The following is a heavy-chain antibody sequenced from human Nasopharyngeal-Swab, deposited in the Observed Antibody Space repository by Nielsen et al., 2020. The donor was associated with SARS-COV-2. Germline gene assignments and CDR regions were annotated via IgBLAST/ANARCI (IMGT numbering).Heavy chain of an antibody. V-gene: IGHV3-23*01. J-gene: IGHJ5*02. D-gene: IGHD3-16*01. CDR3: AKDYVRIEAATMGS. Sequence: GESLKLSCASSGFTFRIYAMSWFLHAPGKGLDWFSAIIGSGGSTYYAASVKGRFTISRDNYKNTLSLQMNSLRAEDTAVYYCAKDYVRIEAATMGSWGKGNLVTVCS. CDR2: IIGSGGST. CDR1: GFTFRIYA.